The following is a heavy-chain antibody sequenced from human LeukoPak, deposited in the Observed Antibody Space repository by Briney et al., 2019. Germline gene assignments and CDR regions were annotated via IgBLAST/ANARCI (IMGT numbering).Heavy chain of an antibody. CDR2: IYYSGST. CDR3: ARQTVVNPNFDY. J-gene: IGHJ4*02. D-gene: IGHD4-23*01. V-gene: IGHV4-39*01. Sequence: SETLSLTCTVSGGSISSSSYYWGLIRQPPGKGLEWIGSIYYSGSTYYNPSLKSRVTISVDTSKNQFSLKLSSVTAADTAVYYCARQTVVNPNFDYWGQGTLVTVS. CDR1: GGSISSSSYY.